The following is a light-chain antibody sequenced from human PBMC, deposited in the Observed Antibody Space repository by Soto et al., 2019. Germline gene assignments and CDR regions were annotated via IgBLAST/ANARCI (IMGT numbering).Light chain of an antibody. V-gene: IGKV3D-20*01. CDR1: QSVSNNY. CDR3: QQFSSYPLT. J-gene: IGKJ4*01. CDR2: DAS. Sequence: EIVLTQSPATLSLSPGERATLSCGTSQSVSNNYLAWYQQKPGLAPRLLIYDASDRATGIPGRFSGSGSGTDFTLTISSLEPEDFAVYYCQQFSSYPLTFGGGTKVDI.